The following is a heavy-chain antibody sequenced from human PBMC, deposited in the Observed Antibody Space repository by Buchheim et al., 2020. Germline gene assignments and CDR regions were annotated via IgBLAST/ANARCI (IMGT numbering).Heavy chain of an antibody. D-gene: IGHD3-10*01. CDR2: ISYDGSNT. V-gene: IGHV3-30-3*01. J-gene: IGHJ4*01. Sequence: QVQLVESGGGVVQPGRSLRLSCAASGFTFSSYAMHWVRQAPGKGLEWVAVISYDGSNTYYADSVKGRFTISRDNSKNTLYLQMNGLGAEDTAGYYCARVRGGVYDAYRSPTYWGQGTL. CDR3: ARVRGGVYDAYRSPTY. CDR1: GFTFSSYA.